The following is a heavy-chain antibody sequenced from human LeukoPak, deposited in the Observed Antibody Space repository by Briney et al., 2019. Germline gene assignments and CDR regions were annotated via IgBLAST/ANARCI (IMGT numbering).Heavy chain of an antibody. CDR2: ISSSSCYI. V-gene: IGHV3-21*01. CDR1: GFTFSSYS. Sequence: GGSLRLSCAASGFTFSSYSMNWVRQAPGKGLEWVSSISSSSCYIYYADSVKGRFTISRDNAKNSLYLQMNSLRAEDTAVYYCARDQWAVDGTGEVFDYWGQGTLVTVSS. D-gene: IGHD6-19*01. J-gene: IGHJ4*02. CDR3: ARDQWAVDGTGEVFDY.